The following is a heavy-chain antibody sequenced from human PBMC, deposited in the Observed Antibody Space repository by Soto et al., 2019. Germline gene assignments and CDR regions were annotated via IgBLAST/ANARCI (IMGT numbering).Heavy chain of an antibody. Sequence: QVQLVQSGAEVKKPGSSVKVSCKASGGTFNNYVISWVRQAPGQGLEWMGGIIPLFGTTNYAQKFQGRVTITADESTSTVYMELRSLRSEDTAVFYCAREPEGGMDVWGQGTTVTVSS. J-gene: IGHJ6*02. CDR3: AREPEGGMDV. CDR2: IIPLFGTT. CDR1: GGTFNNYV. V-gene: IGHV1-69*12.